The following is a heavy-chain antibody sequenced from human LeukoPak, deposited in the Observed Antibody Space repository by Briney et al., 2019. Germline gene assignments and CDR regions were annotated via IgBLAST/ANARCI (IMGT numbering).Heavy chain of an antibody. Sequence: PGGSLRLSCAASGFTFSSYWMHWVRQAPGKGLVWVSRINSDGSSTSYADSVKGRFTISRDNAKNTLYLQMNSLRAEDTAVYYCASVKGGYDSHPNWFDPWGQGTLVTVSS. CDR1: GFTFSSYW. V-gene: IGHV3-74*01. D-gene: IGHD5-12*01. J-gene: IGHJ5*02. CDR3: ASVKGGYDSHPNWFDP. CDR2: INSDGSST.